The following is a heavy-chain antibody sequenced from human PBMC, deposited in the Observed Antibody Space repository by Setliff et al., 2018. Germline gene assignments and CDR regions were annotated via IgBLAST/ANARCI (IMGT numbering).Heavy chain of an antibody. Sequence: PSETLSLTCTVSGGSIRSSSYYWGWIRQPPGQGLEWIAYIYYSGSTNYNPSLKSRVTISVDTSKNQFSLKLSSVTAADTAVYYCARGIPAYDFWSGYYIGYYYYMDVWGKGTTVTGSS. CDR2: IYYSGST. D-gene: IGHD3-3*01. CDR3: ARGIPAYDFWSGYYIGYYYYMDV. J-gene: IGHJ6*03. V-gene: IGHV4-61*05. CDR1: GGSIRSSSYY.